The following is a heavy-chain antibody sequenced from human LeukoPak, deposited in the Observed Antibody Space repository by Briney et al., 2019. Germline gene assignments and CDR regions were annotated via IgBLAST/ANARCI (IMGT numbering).Heavy chain of an antibody. V-gene: IGHV4-61*02. CDR2: IYITGST. CDR3: ARERIGDFGFDP. D-gene: IGHD3-16*01. Sequence: KPSETLPLTCTVYGGSISSGAYYWTWIRQAAGKGLEWIGRIYITGSTNYNPSLESRVTISLDTSNNQFSLRLSSVTAADTAVYYCARERIGDFGFDPWGQGTLVTVSS. CDR1: GGSISSGAYY. J-gene: IGHJ5*02.